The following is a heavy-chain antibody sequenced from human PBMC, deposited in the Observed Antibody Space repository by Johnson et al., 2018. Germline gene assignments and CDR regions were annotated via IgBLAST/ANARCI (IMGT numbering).Heavy chain of an antibody. Sequence: QVQLVQSGGGVVQPGRSLRLSCAASGFTFSSYAMHWVRQAPGKGLEWVAVISYDGSNKYYADSVKGRFTISRDNSKNTLYLQMNSLRAEDTAVDYCARAPPGVVTYYYYDYGMDVGGQGATVNVSS. CDR1: GFTFSSYA. J-gene: IGHJ6*02. CDR3: ARAPPGVVTYYYYDYGMDV. D-gene: IGHD3-22*01. V-gene: IGHV3-30-3*01. CDR2: ISYDGSNK.